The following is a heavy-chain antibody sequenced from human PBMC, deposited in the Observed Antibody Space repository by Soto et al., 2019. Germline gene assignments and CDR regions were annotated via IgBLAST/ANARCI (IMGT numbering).Heavy chain of an antibody. CDR3: ARDRGDYYDFWCNGGMVV. Sequence: ASVEIASKASGYTFTSFGISWVRQATGQRLGWMGLIIASNVNTHYAQKLQGRVTMTTDTSTSTAYMELRSLRSDDTDVYYCARDRGDYYDFWCNGGMVVWGQGTTVTVSS. CDR2: IIASNVNT. D-gene: IGHD3-3*01. V-gene: IGHV1-18*04. CDR1: GYTFTSFG. J-gene: IGHJ6*02.